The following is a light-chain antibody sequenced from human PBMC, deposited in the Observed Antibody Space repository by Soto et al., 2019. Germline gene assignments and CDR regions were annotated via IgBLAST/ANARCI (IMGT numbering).Light chain of an antibody. CDR2: EVS. Sequence: QSALTQPASVSGSPGQSITISCTGTSSDVGGYTYVSWYQQYPGKAPKLMIFEVSNRPSGVSHRFSGSKSGNTASLTISGPQAEDEADYYCSSYTSSTIRVFGTGTKGTVL. CDR1: SSDVGGYTY. J-gene: IGLJ1*01. CDR3: SSYTSSTIRV. V-gene: IGLV2-14*01.